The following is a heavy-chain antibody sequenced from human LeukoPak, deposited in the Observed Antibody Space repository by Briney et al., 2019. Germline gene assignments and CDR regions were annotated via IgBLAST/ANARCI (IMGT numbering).Heavy chain of an antibody. CDR2: INWNGGST. D-gene: IGHD3-10*01. CDR3: AKSGSRWLWFGESFFDY. CDR1: GFTFDDYG. V-gene: IGHV3-20*04. Sequence: GGSLRLSCAASGFTFDDYGMSWVRQAPGKGLEWVSGINWNGGSTGYADSVKGRFTISRDNAKNSLYLQMNSLRAEDTALYYCAKSGSRWLWFGESFFDYWGQGTLVTVSS. J-gene: IGHJ4*02.